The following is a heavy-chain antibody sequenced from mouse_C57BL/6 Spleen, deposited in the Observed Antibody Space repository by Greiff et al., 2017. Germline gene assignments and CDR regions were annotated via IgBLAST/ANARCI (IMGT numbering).Heavy chain of an antibody. CDR1: GYSITSGYY. CDR3: ARGYDGYYSWFAY. D-gene: IGHD2-3*01. V-gene: IGHV3-6*01. CDR2: ISYDGNN. Sequence: VQLKESGPGLVKPSQSLSLTCSVTGYSITSGYYWNWIRQFPGNKLEWMGYISYDGNNNSNPSRKNRISITRDTSKNQFFLKLNSVTTEDTATYYCARGYDGYYSWFAYWGQGTLVTVSA. J-gene: IGHJ3*01.